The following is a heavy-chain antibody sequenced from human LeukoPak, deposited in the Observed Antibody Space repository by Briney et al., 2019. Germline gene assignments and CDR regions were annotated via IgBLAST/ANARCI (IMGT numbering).Heavy chain of an antibody. D-gene: IGHD6-19*01. V-gene: IGHV3-9*01. CDR3: AKGGSSGWYEDYFDY. CDR2: ISWNSGSI. Sequence: PRGSLRLSCAASGFTFDDYAMHWVRQAPGTGLEWVSGISWNSGSIGYADSVKGRFTISRDNAKNSLYLQMNSLRAEDTALYYCAKGGSSGWYEDYFDYWGQGTLVTVSS. CDR1: GFTFDDYA. J-gene: IGHJ4*02.